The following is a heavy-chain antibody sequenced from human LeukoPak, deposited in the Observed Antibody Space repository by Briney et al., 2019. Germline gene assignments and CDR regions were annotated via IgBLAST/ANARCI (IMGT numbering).Heavy chain of an antibody. J-gene: IGHJ4*02. V-gene: IGHV3-7*01. CDR2: IKQEGSEK. CDR1: GFTFSSDW. Sequence: AGGSLRLSCAASGFTFSSDWMSWVRQAPGKGLEWVANIKQEGSEKYYVDSVKGLFTISRDNAKNSLYLQMNSLRAEDTAVYYCAREDRVYWGQGALVTVSS. CDR3: AREDRVY.